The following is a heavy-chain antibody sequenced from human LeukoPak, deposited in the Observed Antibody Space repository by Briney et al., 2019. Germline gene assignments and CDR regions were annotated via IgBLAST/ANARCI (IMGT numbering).Heavy chain of an antibody. J-gene: IGHJ6*03. CDR3: ARGVDYYYYYMDV. CDR1: GFTFSSYS. V-gene: IGHV3-21*01. CDR2: ISSSSNYI. Sequence: GGSLRLSCAASGFTFSSYSMNWVRQAPGKGLEWVSSISSSSNYIYYADSAEGRFTISRDNAKNSMYLQMNSLGAEDTAVYYCARGVDYYYYYMDVWGKGTTVTVSS.